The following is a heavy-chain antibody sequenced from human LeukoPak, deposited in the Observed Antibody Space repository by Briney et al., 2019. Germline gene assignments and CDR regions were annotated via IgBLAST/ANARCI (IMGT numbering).Heavy chain of an antibody. CDR2: IYPDESNI. J-gene: IGHJ4*02. D-gene: IGHD2-2*03. Sequence: GESLKISCMGSGYSFPTYWIAWVRQMPGKGLEWMGIIYPDESNIRYSPSFQGQVTISADKSVSTAYLQWSSLKASDTAMYYCARPPSRGYSSSFEYWGQGTLVTVSS. V-gene: IGHV5-51*01. CDR1: GYSFPTYW. CDR3: ARPPSRGYSSSFEY.